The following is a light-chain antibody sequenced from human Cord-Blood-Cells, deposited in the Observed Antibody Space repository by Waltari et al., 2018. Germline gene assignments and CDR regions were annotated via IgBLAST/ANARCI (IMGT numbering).Light chain of an antibody. CDR1: SSDVGGYNY. J-gene: IGLJ2*01. CDR3: SSYTSSSTLVV. Sequence: QSALTQPASVSGSPGQSITIPCTGTSSDVGGYNYVSWYQQHPGKAPKLMIYDVSNRPSGVSNRFSGSKSGNTASLTISGLQDEDEADYYCSSYTSSSTLVVFGGGTKLTVL. CDR2: DVS. V-gene: IGLV2-14*01.